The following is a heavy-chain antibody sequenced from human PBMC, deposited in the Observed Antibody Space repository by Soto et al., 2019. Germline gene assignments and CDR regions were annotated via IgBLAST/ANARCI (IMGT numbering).Heavy chain of an antibody. D-gene: IGHD4-4*01. CDR2: FDPEDGET. CDR3: ATEIPYGPTGTRTPNWFDP. J-gene: IGHJ5*02. Sequence: QVQLVQSGAEVKKPGASVKVSCKVSGYTLTELSMHWVRQAPGKGLEWMGGFDPEDGETIYAQKFQGRVTMTEDTSTDTAYMELSSLRSEDTAVYYCATEIPYGPTGTRTPNWFDPWGQGTLVTVSS. V-gene: IGHV1-24*01. CDR1: GYTLTELS.